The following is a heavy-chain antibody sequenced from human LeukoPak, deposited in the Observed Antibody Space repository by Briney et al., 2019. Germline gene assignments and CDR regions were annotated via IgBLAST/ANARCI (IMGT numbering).Heavy chain of an antibody. Sequence: GGSLRLSCAASGFTFSTYYMNWVRQAPGKGLEWVPYISRSSSTIYYADSVQGRFTISRDNAKNSLYLQMNSLRAEDTAVYYCASGSSGWYGGYFDYWGQGTLVTVSS. CDR2: ISRSSSTI. CDR1: GFTFSTYY. V-gene: IGHV3-48*01. CDR3: ASGSSGWYGGYFDY. J-gene: IGHJ4*02. D-gene: IGHD6-19*01.